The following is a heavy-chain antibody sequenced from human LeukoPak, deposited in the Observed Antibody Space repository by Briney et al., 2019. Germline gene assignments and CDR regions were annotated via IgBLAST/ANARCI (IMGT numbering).Heavy chain of an antibody. CDR1: RYTCTSYD. J-gene: IGHJ4*02. D-gene: IGHD4-23*01. Sequence: ASLKVSCEASRYTCTSYDINWVRQATGQGREWMGWMNPNSGNTGYAQKFQGRVTMTRNTSISTAYMELSSLRSEDTAVYYCARGARWGDHGRFDYWGQGTLVTVSS. V-gene: IGHV1-8*01. CDR2: MNPNSGNT. CDR3: ARGARWGDHGRFDY.